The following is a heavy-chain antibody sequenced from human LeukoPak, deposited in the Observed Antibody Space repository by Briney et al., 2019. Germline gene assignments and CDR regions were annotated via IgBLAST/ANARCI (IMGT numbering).Heavy chain of an antibody. J-gene: IGHJ4*02. CDR1: GFALSGYA. Sequence: PGGSLRLSCTVSGFALSGYAIGWARQAPGKGPEWVSSIGVRVDVTYSADSVKGRFTISRDNSKRTLFLQMNSLRAEDTAVYYCAKVHYTASFPGSFPGRNYFDSWGQGSLVTVSS. V-gene: IGHV3-23*01. D-gene: IGHD1-26*01. CDR3: AKVHYTASFPGSFPGRNYFDS. CDR2: IGVRVDVT.